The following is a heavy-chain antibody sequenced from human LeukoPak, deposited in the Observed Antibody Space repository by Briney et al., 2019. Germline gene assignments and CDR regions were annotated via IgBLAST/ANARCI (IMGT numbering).Heavy chain of an antibody. CDR3: ASFPWDLRPT. Sequence: GGSLRLSRAASGFTFSSYSMTWVRQAPGKGLEWVSSISSGGSYIYSADSVKGRFTISRDNAKNSLYLQMNSLRAEDTAVYYCASFPWDLRPTWGQGTLVSVAS. J-gene: IGHJ4*02. CDR2: ISSGGSYI. D-gene: IGHD1-26*01. CDR1: GFTFSSYS. V-gene: IGHV3-21*01.